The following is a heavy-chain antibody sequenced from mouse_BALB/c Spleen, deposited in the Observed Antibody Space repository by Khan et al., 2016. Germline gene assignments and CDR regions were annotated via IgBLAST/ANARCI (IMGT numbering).Heavy chain of an antibody. CDR3: ARRNRYDYYYAMDY. D-gene: IGHD2-14*01. V-gene: IGHV1S137*01. J-gene: IGHJ4*01. CDR2: ISTYYGNT. CDR1: GYTFTDYA. Sequence: QVQLQQSGPELVRPGVSVKISCKGSGYTFTDYAMHWVKQSHAKSLEWIGVISTYYGNTNYNQKFKGKATMTVDKSSSTAYMELARLTSEDSAIYYCARRNRYDYYYAMDYWGQGTSVTVSS.